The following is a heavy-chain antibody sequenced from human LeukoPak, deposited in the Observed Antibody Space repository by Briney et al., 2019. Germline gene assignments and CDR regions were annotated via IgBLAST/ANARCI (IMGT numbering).Heavy chain of an antibody. Sequence: GASVKVSCKVSGYTLTELSMHWVRQAPGKGLEWMGGFDPEDGETIYAQKFQGRVTMTEDTSTDTAYMELSSLRSEDTAVYYCATGADTAMAHVGYYYYMDVWGKGTTVTISS. CDR2: FDPEDGET. V-gene: IGHV1-24*01. J-gene: IGHJ6*03. CDR1: GYTLTELS. D-gene: IGHD5-18*01. CDR3: ATGADTAMAHVGYYYYMDV.